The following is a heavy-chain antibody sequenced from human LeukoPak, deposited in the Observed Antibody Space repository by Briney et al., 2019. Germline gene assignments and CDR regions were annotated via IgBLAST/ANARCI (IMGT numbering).Heavy chain of an antibody. CDR1: GGSISSYY. Sequence: SETLSLTCTVSGGSISSYYWSWIRQPPGKGLEWIGYIYYSGSTNYNPSPKSRVTISVDTSKNQFSLKLSSVTAADTAVYYCARGSGWFGLWGQGTLVTVSS. CDR3: ARGSGWFGL. D-gene: IGHD6-19*01. J-gene: IGHJ5*01. CDR2: IYYSGST. V-gene: IGHV4-59*01.